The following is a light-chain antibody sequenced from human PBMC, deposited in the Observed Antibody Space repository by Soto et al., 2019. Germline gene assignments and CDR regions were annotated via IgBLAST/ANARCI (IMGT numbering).Light chain of an antibody. V-gene: IGKV1-39*01. CDR3: QQSYSIPRT. CDR2: AAS. CDR1: QHISSY. J-gene: IGKJ5*01. Sequence: DMQITQSASSLALSVRRRVTITFRASQHISSYLNRYQQKPGRAPKLLLYAASSLQSGVPSRFCGSRSGTAFAITISSRQPEESAAYYYQQSYSIPRTVGQGTRLEI.